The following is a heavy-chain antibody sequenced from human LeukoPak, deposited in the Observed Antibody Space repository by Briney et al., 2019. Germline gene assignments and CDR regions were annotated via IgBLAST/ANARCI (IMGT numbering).Heavy chain of an antibody. J-gene: IGHJ4*02. CDR3: ARHVSGNIDY. CDR1: GFTFSSYS. D-gene: IGHD3-16*01. V-gene: IGHV3-21*01. Sequence: GGSLRLSCAASGFTFSSYSMNWVRQAPGKGLEWVSSISSSSSYIYYADSVKGRFTISRDNAKNSLYLQMNSLGAEDTAVYYCARHVSGNIDYWGQGTLVTVSS. CDR2: ISSSSSYI.